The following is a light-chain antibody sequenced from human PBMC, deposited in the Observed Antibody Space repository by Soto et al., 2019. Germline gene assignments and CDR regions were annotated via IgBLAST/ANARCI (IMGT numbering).Light chain of an antibody. Sequence: EIVLTQSPGTLSLSPGERATLSCRASQSVSSSYLAWYQQKPGQAPRHLIYGASSRATGIPDRFSGSGSGTDFTLTISRLEPEDFAVYYCQQYGSSLPRTFGGGTKVEIK. J-gene: IGKJ4*01. CDR2: GAS. V-gene: IGKV3-20*01. CDR3: QQYGSSLPRT. CDR1: QSVSSSY.